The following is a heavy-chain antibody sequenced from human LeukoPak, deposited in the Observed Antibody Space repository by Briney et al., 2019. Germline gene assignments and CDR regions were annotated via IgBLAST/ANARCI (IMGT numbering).Heavy chain of an antibody. V-gene: IGHV3-23*01. CDR1: GFTFNSYA. CDR3: AKERAYCGGDCYSPIDY. Sequence: GGSLRLSCAASGFTFNSYAMSWVRQAPEKGLEWVATISGSGGGTYYADSVKGRFTISRDDSKNTLYLQMNSLRAEDTAVYYCAKERAYCGGDCYSPIDYWGQGTLVTVSS. CDR2: ISGSGGGT. J-gene: IGHJ4*02. D-gene: IGHD2-21*02.